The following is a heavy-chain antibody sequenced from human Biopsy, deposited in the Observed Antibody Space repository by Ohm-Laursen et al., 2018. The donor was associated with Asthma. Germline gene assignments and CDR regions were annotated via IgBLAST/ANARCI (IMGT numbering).Heavy chain of an antibody. J-gene: IGHJ6*02. CDR3: ARAVDYSHYYGIDV. CDR2: ISVYNGNT. V-gene: IGHV1-18*01. D-gene: IGHD3-10*01. CDR1: GYTFNSAG. Sequence: GASVKVSCKTSGYTFNSAGITWVRQAPGQGLEWMGWISVYNGNTKVAQKLQDRVTMITDTSTSTAYMELRSRRSDDTAVYFCARAVDYSHYYGIDVWGQGTTVTVS.